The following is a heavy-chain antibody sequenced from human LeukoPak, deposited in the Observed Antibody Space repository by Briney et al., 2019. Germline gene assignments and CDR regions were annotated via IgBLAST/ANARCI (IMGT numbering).Heavy chain of an antibody. CDR3: AREGDGQQLGNNWFDP. Sequence: SVKVSCKASGFIFSADVQWVRQARGQRLEWIGWIVVGSGNTNYAQNFQERVTITRDMSTSTAYMELSSLRSDDTAVYYCAREGDGQQLGNNWFDPWGQGTLVTVSS. J-gene: IGHJ5*02. CDR2: IVVGSGNT. CDR1: GFIFSAD. V-gene: IGHV1-58*01. D-gene: IGHD6-13*01.